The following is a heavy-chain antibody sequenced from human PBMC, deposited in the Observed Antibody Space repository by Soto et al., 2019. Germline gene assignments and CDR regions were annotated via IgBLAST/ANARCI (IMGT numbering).Heavy chain of an antibody. D-gene: IGHD3-22*01. V-gene: IGHV1-18*01. Sequence: QVQLVQSGAEVKKPGASVKVSCKASGYTFITYGVSWVRQAPGQGLDWLGWISTYNGNTRYAERLPGRVTMTTATTTTTAHMELRNLRSDDTAVRYCARGPTDYDENSANYFLDYWGEGTLVIVSS. CDR1: GYTFITYG. CDR2: ISTYNGNT. J-gene: IGHJ4*02. CDR3: ARGPTDYDENSANYFLDY.